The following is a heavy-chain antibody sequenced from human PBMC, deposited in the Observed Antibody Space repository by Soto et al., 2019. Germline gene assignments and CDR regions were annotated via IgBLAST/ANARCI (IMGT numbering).Heavy chain of an antibody. D-gene: IGHD5-12*01. Sequence: QVQLVQSGAEMKQPGSSVKVSCKASGGTCSSYSISGVRQAPGQGLEWMGGFIPFFATPTYAQKFQGRVTFTADESTSTADMELSSLRLEDTAVYYCARVPDGVSVDMVAVDYWGQGTLVTVSS. J-gene: IGHJ4*02. CDR3: ARVPDGVSVDMVAVDY. CDR2: FIPFFATP. V-gene: IGHV1-69*01. CDR1: GGTCSSYS.